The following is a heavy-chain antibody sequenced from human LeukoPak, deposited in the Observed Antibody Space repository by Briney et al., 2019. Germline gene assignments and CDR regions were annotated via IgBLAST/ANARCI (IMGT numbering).Heavy chain of an antibody. CDR2: ISSSSSTI. J-gene: IGHJ4*02. V-gene: IGHV3-48*02. CDR3: ARVRGLGELPNHLDY. Sequence: PGGSLRLSWAASGFTFSSYSMNWVRQAPGKGLEWVSYISSSSSTIYYADSVKGRFTISRDNAKNSLYLQMNSLRDEDTAVYYCARVRGLGELPNHLDYWGQGTLVTVSS. CDR1: GFTFSSYS. D-gene: IGHD3-16*01.